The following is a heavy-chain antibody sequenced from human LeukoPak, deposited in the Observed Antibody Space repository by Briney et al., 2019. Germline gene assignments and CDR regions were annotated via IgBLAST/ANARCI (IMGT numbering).Heavy chain of an antibody. CDR1: GYSFTSYW. Sequence: GESLKISCKGSGYSFTSYWIGWVRQMPGKGLEWMGIIYPGDSDTRYSPSFQGQVTISADKSISTAYLQWSSLKASDTATYYCARQRAAALWWFDPWGQGTLVTVSS. CDR2: IYPGDSDT. J-gene: IGHJ5*02. D-gene: IGHD6-13*01. CDR3: ARQRAAALWWFDP. V-gene: IGHV5-51*01.